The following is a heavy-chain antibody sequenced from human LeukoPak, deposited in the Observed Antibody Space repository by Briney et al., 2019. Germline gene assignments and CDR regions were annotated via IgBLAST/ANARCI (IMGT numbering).Heavy chain of an antibody. D-gene: IGHD2-21*02. J-gene: IGHJ4*02. CDR1: GFTFDDYA. CDR2: ISWNSGSI. CDR3: AKDIRPHIAYCGGDCYLDY. Sequence: GGSLRLSCAASGFTFDDYAMHWVRQAPGKGLEWVSGISWNSGSIHYVDSVKGRFTISRDNAKNSLYLQMNSLRAEDTALYYCAKDIRPHIAYCGGDCYLDYWGQGTLVTASS. V-gene: IGHV3-9*01.